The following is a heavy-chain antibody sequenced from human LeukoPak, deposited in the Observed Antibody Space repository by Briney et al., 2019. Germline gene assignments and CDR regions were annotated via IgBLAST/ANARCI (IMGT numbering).Heavy chain of an antibody. V-gene: IGHV1-8*03. Sequence: ASVKVSCKAAGYTFTSYDINWVRQATGQGLEWMGWMNPNSGNTGYAQKFRGRVTITRNTSISTAYMELTSLRSEDTAVYYCARGAFCSSASCFGRNYSYYYYMDVWGKGTALTVSS. D-gene: IGHD2-2*01. CDR3: ARGAFCSSASCFGRNYSYYYYMDV. CDR1: GYTFTSYD. J-gene: IGHJ6*03. CDR2: MNPNSGNT.